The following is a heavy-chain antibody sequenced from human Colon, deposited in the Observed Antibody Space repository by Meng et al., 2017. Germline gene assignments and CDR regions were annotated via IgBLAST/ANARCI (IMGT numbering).Heavy chain of an antibody. J-gene: IGHJ3*02. CDR3: ARGRSGYEVAAFDI. D-gene: IGHD5-12*01. CDR1: GGSISSYY. V-gene: IGHV4-59*01. Sequence: SETLSLTCTVSGGSISSYYWSWIRQPPGKGLEWIGCISYSGSTNYNPSLKSRVTISVDTSENQFSLKLSSVTAADTAVYFYARGRSGYEVAAFDIWGQGTMVTVSS. CDR2: ISYSGST.